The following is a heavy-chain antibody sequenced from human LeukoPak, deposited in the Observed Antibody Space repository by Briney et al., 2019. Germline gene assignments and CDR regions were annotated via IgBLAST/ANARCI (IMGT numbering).Heavy chain of an antibody. CDR2: IYYSGST. CDR1: GGSISSYC. D-gene: IGHD4-17*01. J-gene: IGHJ3*02. CDR3: ARDRDYADAFDI. Sequence: SETLSLTCTVSGGSISSYCWSWIRQPPGKGLEWIGYIYYSGSTNYNPSLKSRVTISVDTSKNQFSLKLSSVTAADTAVYYCARDRDYADAFDIWGQGTMVTVSS. V-gene: IGHV4-59*01.